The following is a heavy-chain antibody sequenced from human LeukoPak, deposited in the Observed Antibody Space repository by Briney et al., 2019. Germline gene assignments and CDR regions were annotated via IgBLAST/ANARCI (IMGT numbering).Heavy chain of an antibody. Sequence: PGGSLRLSCAASGFTFSSDWMHWVRQGPGKGLVWVSRINSDGSSTSYAYSVKGRFTISRDNAKNTLYLQMNSLRAEDTAVYYCARDKRYCSSTSCYTGGYWGQGTLATVSS. D-gene: IGHD2-2*02. CDR1: GFTFSSDW. CDR2: INSDGSST. J-gene: IGHJ4*02. CDR3: ARDKRYCSSTSCYTGGY. V-gene: IGHV3-74*01.